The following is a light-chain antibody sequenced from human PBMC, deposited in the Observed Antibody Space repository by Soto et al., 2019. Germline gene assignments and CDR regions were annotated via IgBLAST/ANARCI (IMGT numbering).Light chain of an antibody. CDR1: RNDIGTYEF. J-gene: IGLJ1*01. CDR3: KSYAGSNTYV. Sequence: SALTQPPSASWSPGQSVTISCTVTRNDIGTYEFVSWYQHHPGKAPKLIIYEVVQRPSGVPDRFSGSKSGNTASLTVSGLQAADEADYYCKSYAGSNTYVFGTGTKVTVL. CDR2: EVV. V-gene: IGLV2-8*01.